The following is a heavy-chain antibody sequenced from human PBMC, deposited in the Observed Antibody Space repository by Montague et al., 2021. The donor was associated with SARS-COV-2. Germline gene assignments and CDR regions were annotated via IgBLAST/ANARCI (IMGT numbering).Heavy chain of an antibody. D-gene: IGHD5-12*01. CDR2: INHSGST. CDR1: GGSFSGYY. Sequence: SQTLSLTCAVYGGSFSGYYWNWIRQPPGKGLEWIGEINHSGSTNYNPSLKSRVTISVDTSNNQFSLKLTSVTAADTAVYYFARGPPNIIGMVATRLDYWGQGTMVTVSS. J-gene: IGHJ4*02. V-gene: IGHV4-34*01. CDR3: ARGPPNIIGMVATRLDY.